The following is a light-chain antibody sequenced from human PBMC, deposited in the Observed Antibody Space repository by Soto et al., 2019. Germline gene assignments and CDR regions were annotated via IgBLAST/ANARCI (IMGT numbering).Light chain of an antibody. Sequence: EIVLTQSPATLSLAPGERATLSCGASQRISAGSLTWYQQRPGLPPRLLIYDASDRASGIPDRFSGSGSGTDFTLTISRLQPAYLAVYDSQHYDGSRSVTFGQGTKLEIK. CDR3: QHYDGSRSVT. CDR2: DAS. CDR1: QRISAGS. J-gene: IGKJ2*01. V-gene: IGKV3D-20*01.